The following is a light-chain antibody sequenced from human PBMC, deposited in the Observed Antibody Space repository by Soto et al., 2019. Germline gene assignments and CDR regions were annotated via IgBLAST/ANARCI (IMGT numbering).Light chain of an antibody. CDR2: GNG. CDR1: SSSIGAGYE. Sequence: QSVLTQPPSVSGAPGQRVTISCSGTSSSIGAGYEVHWYHQLPGTAPKLVVSGNGNRPSGVPDRLSASEPGTSAARASTGLQAEDEGRYYCQSYVKRLPTYVFGPVHMVTVL. J-gene: IGLJ1*01. V-gene: IGLV1-40*01. CDR3: QSYVKRLPTYV.